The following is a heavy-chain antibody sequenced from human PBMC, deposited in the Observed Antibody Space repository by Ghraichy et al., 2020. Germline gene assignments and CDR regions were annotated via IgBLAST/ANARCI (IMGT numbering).Heavy chain of an antibody. CDR3: ARTRTIFGVVRHMDV. Sequence: SETLSLTCTVSGGSISSSSYYWGWIHQPPGKGLEWIGSIYYSGSTYYNPSLKSRVTISVDTSKNQFSLKLSSVTAADTAVYYCARTRTIFGVVRHMDVWGQGTTVTVSS. CDR1: GGSISSSSYY. CDR2: IYYSGST. D-gene: IGHD3-3*01. J-gene: IGHJ6*02. V-gene: IGHV4-39*01.